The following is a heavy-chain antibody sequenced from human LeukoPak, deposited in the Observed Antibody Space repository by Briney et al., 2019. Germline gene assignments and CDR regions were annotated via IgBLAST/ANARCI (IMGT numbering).Heavy chain of an antibody. CDR3: ASPGYYYDSSGYYYSAFDI. J-gene: IGHJ3*02. D-gene: IGHD3-22*01. CDR2: IYPGDSDT. Sequence: GESLKISCKGSGYSFTSCWIGWVRQMPGKGLEWMGIIYPGDSDTRYSPSFQGQVTISADKSISTAYLQWSSLKASDTAMYYCASPGYYYDSSGYYYSAFDIWGQGTMVTVSS. CDR1: GYSFTSCW. V-gene: IGHV5-51*01.